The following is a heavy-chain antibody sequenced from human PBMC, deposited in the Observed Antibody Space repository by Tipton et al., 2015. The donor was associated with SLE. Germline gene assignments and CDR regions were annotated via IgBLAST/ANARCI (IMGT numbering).Heavy chain of an antibody. J-gene: IGHJ3*02. CDR3: AREGGEVITKDAFDI. CDR2: IWYDGSNK. V-gene: IGHV3-33*01. CDR1: GFTFSSYG. Sequence: SLRLSCAASGFTFSSYGMHWVRQAAGKGLEWVAVIWYDGSNKYYEDSVKGRFTISRDNSKNTLYLQMNSLRAEDTAVYYCAREGGEVITKDAFDIWGQGTMVTVSS. D-gene: IGHD3-3*01.